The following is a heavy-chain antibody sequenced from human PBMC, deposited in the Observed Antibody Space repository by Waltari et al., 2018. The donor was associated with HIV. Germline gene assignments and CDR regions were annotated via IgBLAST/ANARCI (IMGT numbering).Heavy chain of an antibody. J-gene: IGHJ6*02. Sequence: EVQLVQSGAEVKKPGESLKISCKGSGYSFTSYWIGWVLQMHGKGREWMGIIQARDADTRYSPAFQGHVTSSADKSISTAYLQGSSLKASDTAKYYCARLPRHMVRGVHYYYGMDVWGQGTTVTVSS. V-gene: IGHV5-51*01. D-gene: IGHD3-10*01. CDR1: GYSFTSYW. CDR2: IQARDADT. CDR3: ARLPRHMVRGVHYYYGMDV.